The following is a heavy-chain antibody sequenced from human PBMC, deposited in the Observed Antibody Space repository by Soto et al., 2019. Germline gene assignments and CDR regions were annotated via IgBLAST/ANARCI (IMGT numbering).Heavy chain of an antibody. CDR3: ARMYREDYGSGLFDP. D-gene: IGHD4-17*01. J-gene: IGHJ5*02. CDR1: GGSISRYY. CDR2: LYYSGST. V-gene: IGHV4-59*01. Sequence: QVQLQESGPGLVKPSETLALTCTVSGGSISRYYWSWIRQPPGQGLEWIGYLYYSGSTNYNPSLQSRVTISVDTSKNQFSLQRSSVTAADTAVYYCARMYREDYGSGLFDPWGQGTLVTVSS.